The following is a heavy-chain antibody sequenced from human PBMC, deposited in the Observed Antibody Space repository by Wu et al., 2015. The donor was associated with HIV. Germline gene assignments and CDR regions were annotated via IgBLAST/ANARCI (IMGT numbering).Heavy chain of an antibody. D-gene: IGHD2-15*01. CDR3: TRDELFRVDDAFDM. Sequence: QVPLAQSGAEVRKPGASVKVSCKASGYTFTDYFVHWVRQAPGQNFEWMGWTNVNTGGTNYAPKFQGRVTMTRDTSISTAYIELSGLTSDDTAVYYCTRDELFRVDDAFDMWGQGTLVTVSS. V-gene: IGHV1-2*02. J-gene: IGHJ3*02. CDR1: GYTFTDYF. CDR2: TNVNTGGT.